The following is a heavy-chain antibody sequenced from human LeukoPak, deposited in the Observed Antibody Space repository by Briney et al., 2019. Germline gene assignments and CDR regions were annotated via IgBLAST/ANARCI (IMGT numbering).Heavy chain of an antibody. J-gene: IGHJ3*02. CDR1: GFTFSSYA. CDR3: ARDPKRGFSYGWGAFDI. V-gene: IGHV3-30-3*01. D-gene: IGHD5-18*01. Sequence: GGSLRLSCAASGFTFSSYAMHWVRQAPGKGLEWVAVISYDGNNKYYADSVKGRFIISRDNSKNTVYLQMNSLRVEDTAVYFCARDPKRGFSYGWGAFDIWGQGTMVTVSS. CDR2: ISYDGNNK.